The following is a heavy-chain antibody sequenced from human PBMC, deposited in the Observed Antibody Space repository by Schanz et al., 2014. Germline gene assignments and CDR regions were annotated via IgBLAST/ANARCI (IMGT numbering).Heavy chain of an antibody. CDR3: AKGMGYCSGGTCYDYYYYGLDV. CDR2: ISSSGTTI. Sequence: EVQLLESGGGLVQPGGSLRLSCAASGFTFSSYAMSWVRQAPGKGLEWVSYISSSGTTIYYADSVKGRFTISRDNSKNTLYLQMNSLSADDTAVFYCAKGMGYCSGGTCYDYYYYGLDVWGQGTTVTVSS. D-gene: IGHD2-15*01. J-gene: IGHJ6*02. CDR1: GFTFSSYA. V-gene: IGHV3-48*04.